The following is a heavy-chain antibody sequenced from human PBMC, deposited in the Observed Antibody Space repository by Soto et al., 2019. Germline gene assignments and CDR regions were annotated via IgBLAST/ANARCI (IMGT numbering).Heavy chain of an antibody. J-gene: IGHJ4*02. Sequence: GGSLRLSCAASGFTFSGFAMHWVRQASGKGLEWVGRIRSKANSYATAYAASVKGRFTISRDDSKNTAYLQMNSLKTEDTAVYYCTRRLEYGSGSYYNEDYFDYWGQGTLVTVSS. D-gene: IGHD3-10*01. V-gene: IGHV3-73*01. CDR2: IRSKANSYAT. CDR3: TRRLEYGSGSYYNEDYFDY. CDR1: GFTFSGFA.